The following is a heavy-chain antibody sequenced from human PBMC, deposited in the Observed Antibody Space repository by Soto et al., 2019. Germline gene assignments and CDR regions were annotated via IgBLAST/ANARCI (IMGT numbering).Heavy chain of an antibody. CDR3: ARESEDLTSNFAS. CDR1: GFTFTRYS. J-gene: IGHJ4*02. Sequence: EVQLVESGGGLVKPGRSLRLSCAASGFTFTRYSMNWVRQAPGKGLEWVASISSTTNYKYYADSMKGRFTVSRDNAKNSVYLEMNSLSAEDTAVFYCARESEDLTSNFASWGQGTLVTVSS. V-gene: IGHV3-21*01. CDR2: ISSTTNYK.